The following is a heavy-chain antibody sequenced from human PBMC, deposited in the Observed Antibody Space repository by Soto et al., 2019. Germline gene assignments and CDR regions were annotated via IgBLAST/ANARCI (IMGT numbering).Heavy chain of an antibody. Sequence: ASVKVSCKASGHTFTSYDMNWVRQATGQGLEWMGWMNPNSGNTGYAQKFQGRVTTTRNTSISTAYMELSSLRSEDTAVYYCAREYSSSWYSLDYWGQGTLVTVSS. D-gene: IGHD6-13*01. V-gene: IGHV1-8*01. CDR1: GHTFTSYD. CDR2: MNPNSGNT. J-gene: IGHJ4*02. CDR3: AREYSSSWYSLDY.